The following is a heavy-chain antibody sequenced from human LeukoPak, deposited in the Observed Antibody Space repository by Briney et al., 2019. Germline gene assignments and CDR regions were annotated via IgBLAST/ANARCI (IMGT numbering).Heavy chain of an antibody. CDR1: GITLSNYG. Sequence: GGSLRLSCAASGITLSNYGMSWVRQAPGKGLEWVAGISDSGGRTNYADSVKGRFTISRDNPKNTLYLQMNSLRAEDTAVYLCAKRGVVIRVILVGFHKEAYYFDSWGQGALVTVSS. J-gene: IGHJ4*02. CDR3: AKRGVVIRVILVGFHKEAYYFDS. CDR2: ISDSGGRT. V-gene: IGHV3-23*01. D-gene: IGHD3-22*01.